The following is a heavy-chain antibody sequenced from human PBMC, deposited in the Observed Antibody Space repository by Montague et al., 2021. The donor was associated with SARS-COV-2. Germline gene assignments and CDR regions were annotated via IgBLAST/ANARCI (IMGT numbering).Heavy chain of an antibody. CDR2: ISYDGDNK. CDR1: GFTFSSYA. Sequence: SLRLSCAASGFTFSSYAMHWVRQAPGKGLEWVAVISYDGDNKHYADSVRGRVTISRDNTKNTLYLQMNSLRADDTAVYYCARVRMEATDYNYYYGLDVWGQGTTVTVSS. D-gene: IGHD1-26*01. CDR3: ARVRMEATDYNYYYGLDV. J-gene: IGHJ6*02. V-gene: IGHV3-30-3*01.